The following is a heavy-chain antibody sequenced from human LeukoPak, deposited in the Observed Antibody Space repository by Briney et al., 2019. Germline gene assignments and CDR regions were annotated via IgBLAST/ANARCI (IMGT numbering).Heavy chain of an antibody. CDR1: GFTFSSYS. V-gene: IGHV3-48*01. J-gene: IGHJ4*02. CDR2: ISSSSSTI. Sequence: GGSLRLSCAASGFTFSSYSMNWVRQAPGKGLEWVSYISSSSSTIYYADSVKGRFTISRDNAKNSLYLQMNSLRAEDTAVYYCAREVTIFGVVIIRDWGQGTLVTVSS. D-gene: IGHD3-3*01. CDR3: AREVTIFGVVIIRD.